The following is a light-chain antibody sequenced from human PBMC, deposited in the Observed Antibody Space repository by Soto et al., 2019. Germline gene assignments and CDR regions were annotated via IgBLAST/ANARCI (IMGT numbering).Light chain of an antibody. J-gene: IGKJ1*01. CDR3: QQYNNWPRT. CDR2: GAS. CDR1: QSVSSN. V-gene: IGKV3-15*01. Sequence: EILITQSPATLSVSPGEGATLSCRASQSVSSNLAWYQQTPGQAPRLLIYGASTRDTGIPARFSGSGSGTECTLTISRLQSEDFEVYYCQQYNNWPRTFGQGTKVDIK.